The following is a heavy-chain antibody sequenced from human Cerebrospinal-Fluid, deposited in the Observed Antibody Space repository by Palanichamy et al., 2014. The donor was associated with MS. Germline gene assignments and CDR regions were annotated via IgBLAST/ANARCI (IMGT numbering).Heavy chain of an antibody. Sequence: DVQLVESGGGLVQPGGSLRLSCAASGFTFSSYWMNWVRHAPGKGLEWVANIKQDGSGTSYVDSVRGRFSISRDNAKNSLYLQMNSLRVEDTAVYYCARGSRFRIVPRYNYFDSWGQGTPVTVS. V-gene: IGHV3-7*01. J-gene: IGHJ5*01. CDR1: GFTFSSYW. D-gene: IGHD1-26*01. CDR3: ARGSRFRIVPRYNYFDS. CDR2: IKQDGSGT.